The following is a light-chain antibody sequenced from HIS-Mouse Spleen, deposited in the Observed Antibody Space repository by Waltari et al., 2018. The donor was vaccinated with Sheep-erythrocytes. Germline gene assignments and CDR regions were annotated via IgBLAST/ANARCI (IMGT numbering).Light chain of an antibody. V-gene: IGKV1-39*01. CDR1: QSISSY. J-gene: IGKJ4*01. CDR3: QQSYSTPPT. CDR2: AAS. Sequence: DIQMTQSPSSLSASVGDRVTIPSRASQSISSYLNWYQQKPGKAPKLLIYAASSLQSGVPSRFSGSGSGTDFTLTISSLQPEDFATYYCQQSYSTPPTFGGGTKVEIK.